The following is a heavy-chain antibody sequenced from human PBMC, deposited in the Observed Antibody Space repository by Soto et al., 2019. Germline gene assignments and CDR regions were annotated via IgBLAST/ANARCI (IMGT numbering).Heavy chain of an antibody. J-gene: IGHJ6*02. Sequence: SETLSLTCAVYGGSFSGYYWSWIRQPPGKGLEWIGEINHSGSTNYNPSLKSRVTISVDTSKNQFSLKLSSVTAADTAVYYCAREYVVTAGYYYYYGMDVWGQGTTVTVSS. CDR2: INHSGST. V-gene: IGHV4-34*01. CDR3: AREYVVTAGYYYYYGMDV. D-gene: IGHD2-21*02. CDR1: GGSFSGYY.